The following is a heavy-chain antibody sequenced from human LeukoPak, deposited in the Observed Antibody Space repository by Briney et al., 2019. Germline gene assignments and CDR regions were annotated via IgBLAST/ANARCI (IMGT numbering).Heavy chain of an antibody. Sequence: TSVKVSCKASGFTFTSSAMQWVRQARGQRLEWIGWIVVGNGKTNYAQKFQERVTITRDMSTTTAYMELSSLRSEDTAVYYCATESSPEYSSSYNWFDPWGQGTLVTVSS. CDR3: ATESSPEYSSSYNWFDP. D-gene: IGHD6-6*01. CDR1: GFTFTSSA. J-gene: IGHJ5*02. V-gene: IGHV1-58*02. CDR2: IVVGNGKT.